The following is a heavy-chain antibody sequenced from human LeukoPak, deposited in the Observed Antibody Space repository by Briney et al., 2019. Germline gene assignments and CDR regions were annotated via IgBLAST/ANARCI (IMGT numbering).Heavy chain of an antibody. J-gene: IGHJ6*02. Sequence: ASVKVSCKTLGYTFITSSIYWVRQAPGQRLEWMGWVNGGNGNTEYSEKFQGRLTIGRDTSASTAYMELSSLKSEDTAVYYCARPKYTTSSFDHHYGLDVWGQGTRVIVSS. CDR1: GYTFITSS. D-gene: IGHD2-2*02. V-gene: IGHV1-3*01. CDR2: VNGGNGNT. CDR3: ARPKYTTSSFDHHYGLDV.